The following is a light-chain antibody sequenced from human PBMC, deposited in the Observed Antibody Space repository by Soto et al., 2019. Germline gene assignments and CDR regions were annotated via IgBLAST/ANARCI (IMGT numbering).Light chain of an antibody. J-gene: IGLJ3*02. CDR3: QSFDSSLSGWV. CDR1: RSNIGAGYD. CDR2: GNT. Sequence: QSALTQPPSVSGAPGQRVTISCTGSRSNIGAGYDVHWYQQLPGTAPKLLVSGNTNRPSGVPDRFSGSKSGTSASLAITGLQAEDEADYYCQSFDSSLSGWVFGGGTKLTVL. V-gene: IGLV1-40*01.